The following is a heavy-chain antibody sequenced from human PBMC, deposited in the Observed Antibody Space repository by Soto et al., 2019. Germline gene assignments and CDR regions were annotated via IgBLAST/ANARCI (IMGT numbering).Heavy chain of an antibody. J-gene: IGHJ6*02. D-gene: IGHD5-18*01. V-gene: IGHV3-21*01. Sequence: GGSLRLSCAASGFTFGSYSMNWVRQAPGKGLEWVSSISSSSSYIYYADSVKGRFTISRDNAKNSLYLQMNSLRAEDTAVYYCARKDTAMGYYYYGMDVWGQGTTVTVSS. CDR3: ARKDTAMGYYYYGMDV. CDR1: GFTFGSYS. CDR2: ISSSSSYI.